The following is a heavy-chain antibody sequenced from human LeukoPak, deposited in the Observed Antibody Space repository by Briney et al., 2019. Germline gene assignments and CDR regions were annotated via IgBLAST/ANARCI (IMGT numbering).Heavy chain of an antibody. CDR2: IKQDGSEK. Sequence: PGGSLRLSCAASGFTFSSYWMSWVRQAPGKGLEWVANIKQDGSEKYYVDSVEGRFTISRDNAKNSLYLQMNSLRAEDTAVYYCAREGYLGAFDYWGQGTLVTVSS. CDR1: GFTFSSYW. V-gene: IGHV3-7*03. CDR3: AREGYLGAFDY. J-gene: IGHJ4*02. D-gene: IGHD1-26*01.